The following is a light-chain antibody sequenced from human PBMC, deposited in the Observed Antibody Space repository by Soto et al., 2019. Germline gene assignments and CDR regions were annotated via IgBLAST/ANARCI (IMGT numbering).Light chain of an antibody. CDR2: GAS. CDR3: QQYNNWPRT. V-gene: IGKV3-15*01. J-gene: IGKJ1*01. Sequence: EIVMTQSPVTLSVSPGERASLSCRTSQNVSSNLAWYQQKPGQAPRLLIHGASTRATGVPARFSGSGSGTDFTLTISSLQSEDFAVYYCQQYNNWPRTFGQGTKVEIK. CDR1: QNVSSN.